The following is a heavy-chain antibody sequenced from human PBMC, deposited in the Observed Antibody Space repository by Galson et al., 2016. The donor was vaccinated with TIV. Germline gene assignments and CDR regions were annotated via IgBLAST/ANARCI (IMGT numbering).Heavy chain of an antibody. CDR3: ARDGHDFWSGGANTLDY. J-gene: IGHJ4*02. Sequence: SLRLSCAASGFTFSSYTTHWVRQAPGQGLEWVSIISYDESNKYYADFVRGRFTISRDNSKNTLYLQMNSLRPEDTAVYYCARDGHDFWSGGANTLDYWGQGTLVTVSS. CDR2: ISYDESNK. D-gene: IGHD3-3*01. CDR1: GFTFSSYT. V-gene: IGHV3-30*04.